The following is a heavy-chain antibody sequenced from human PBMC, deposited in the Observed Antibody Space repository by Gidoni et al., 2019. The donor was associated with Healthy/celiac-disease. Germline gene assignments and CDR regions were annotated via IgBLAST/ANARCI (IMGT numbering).Heavy chain of an antibody. V-gene: IGHV4-59*01. CDR2: IYYSGST. CDR1: GGSISSYY. D-gene: IGHD3-22*01. J-gene: IGHJ4*02. CDR3: ARVDDSSGYYWGYYFDY. Sequence: QVQLQEPAPGLVKPSETLSLTCTVSGGSISSYYWSWIRQPPGKGLEWIGYIYYSGSTNYNPSLKSRVTISVDTSKNQFSLKLSSVTAADTAVYYCARVDDSSGYYWGYYFDYWGQGTLVTVSS.